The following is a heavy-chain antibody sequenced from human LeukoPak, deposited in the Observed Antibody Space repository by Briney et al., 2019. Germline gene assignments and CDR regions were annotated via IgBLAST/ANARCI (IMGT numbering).Heavy chain of an antibody. CDR2: IYSSGST. D-gene: IGHD3-9*01. V-gene: IGHV4-4*07. Sequence: SETLSLTCTVSGGSISSYYWSWIRQPAGKGLEWIGRIYSSGSTKYNPSLKSRVTMSVDTSKNQFSLKLSSVTAADTAVYYCARDEEYYDILTGYQKAGAFDIWGQGTMVTVSS. CDR3: ARDEEYYDILTGYQKAGAFDI. CDR1: GGSISSYY. J-gene: IGHJ3*02.